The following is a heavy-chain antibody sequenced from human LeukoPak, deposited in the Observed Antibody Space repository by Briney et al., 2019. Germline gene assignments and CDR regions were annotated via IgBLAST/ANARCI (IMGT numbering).Heavy chain of an antibody. CDR3: GGGETENAFDV. V-gene: IGHV3-30*04. J-gene: IGHJ3*01. CDR2: ISSDGARK. Sequence: GGSLRLSCAVSEVTFNEFTLHWIRQAPGKGLEWMAVISSDGARKEHVDSVEGRFTISRDNSKNTLYLQMNNLGPDDTAVYFCGGGETENAFDVWGQGTMVIVSS. D-gene: IGHD2-21*02. CDR1: EVTFNEFT.